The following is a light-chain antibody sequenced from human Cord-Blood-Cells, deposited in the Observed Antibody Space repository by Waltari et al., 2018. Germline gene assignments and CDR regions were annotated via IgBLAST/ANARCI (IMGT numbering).Light chain of an antibody. V-gene: IGLV2-23*01. Sequence: QSALTQPAPVSGSPGQSITISCTGTRSDVGSYNLVSWYQHHPGKAPKLMIYEGSKRPSGVSNRFSGSKSGNTASLTISGLQAEDEADYYCCSYAGSSTVVFGGGTKLTVL. CDR2: EGS. CDR1: RSDVGSYNL. J-gene: IGLJ2*01. CDR3: CSYAGSSTVV.